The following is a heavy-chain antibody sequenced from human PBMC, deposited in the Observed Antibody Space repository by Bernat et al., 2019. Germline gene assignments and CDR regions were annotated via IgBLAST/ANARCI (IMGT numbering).Heavy chain of an antibody. CDR1: GFTFSSYA. D-gene: IGHD4-17*01. CDR3: ARGTDDYLDAFDI. CDR2: ISYDGSNK. Sequence: QVQLVESGGGVVQPGRSLRLSCAASGFTFSSYAMHWVRQAPGKGLEWVAVISYDGSNKYYADSVKGRFTISRDNSKNTLYLQMNSLRAEDTAVYYCARGTDDYLDAFDIWGQGTMVTVSS. V-gene: IGHV3-30*01. J-gene: IGHJ3*02.